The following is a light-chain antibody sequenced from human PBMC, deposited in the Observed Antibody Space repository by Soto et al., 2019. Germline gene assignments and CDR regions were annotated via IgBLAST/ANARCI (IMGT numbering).Light chain of an antibody. V-gene: IGKV1-33*01. J-gene: IGKJ2*01. CDR3: QQYDSMSYT. Sequence: DIQMTQSPSSLSASVGDRVTIICQASQDIRNYVNWYQQKPGRAPKLIVYDTSNLETGVPTRFAGDGSGTKFTLTINSLHSEDIATYFCQQYDSMSYTFGQGTELEI. CDR1: QDIRNY. CDR2: DTS.